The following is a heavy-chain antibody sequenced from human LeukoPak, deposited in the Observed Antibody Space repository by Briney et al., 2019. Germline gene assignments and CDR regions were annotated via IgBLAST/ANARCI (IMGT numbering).Heavy chain of an antibody. V-gene: IGHV3-74*01. CDR3: GRGGNGIDI. CDR1: GFTFSHHL. CDR2: INSDESNT. D-gene: IGHD2-8*01. Sequence: QSGGSLRLSCAASGFTFSHHLMHWVRQAPGKGLVWVSRINSDESNTNSYADSVKGRFIISRDNAKNTLYLQMNSLRAEDTAVYFCGRGGNGIDIWGQGTTVIVSS. J-gene: IGHJ3*02.